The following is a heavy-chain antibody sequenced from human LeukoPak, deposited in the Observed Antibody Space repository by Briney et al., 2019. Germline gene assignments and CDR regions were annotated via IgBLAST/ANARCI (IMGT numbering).Heavy chain of an antibody. V-gene: IGHV4-61*01. J-gene: IGHJ4*02. Sequence: KPSETLSLTCTVSGGSISSSSYYWSWIRQPPGKGLEWIGYIYYSGSTNYNPSLKSRVTISVDTSKNQFSLKLSSVTAADTAVYYCARGGYSYGWYFDYWGQGTLVTVSS. CDR3: ARGGYSYGWYFDY. CDR2: IYYSGST. CDR1: GGSISSSSYY. D-gene: IGHD5-18*01.